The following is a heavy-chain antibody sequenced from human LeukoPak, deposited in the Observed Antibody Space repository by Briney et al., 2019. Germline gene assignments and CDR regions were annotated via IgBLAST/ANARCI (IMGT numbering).Heavy chain of an antibody. CDR2: IRYDGSNK. J-gene: IGHJ6*03. Sequence: GGSLRLSCAASGFIFSSYGMHWVRQAPGKGLEWVAFIRYDGSNKYYADSVKGRFTISRDNSKNTLYLQTNSLRAEDTAVYYCAKGRGHYYYYMDVWGKGTTVTVSS. V-gene: IGHV3-30*02. CDR1: GFIFSSYG. CDR3: AKGRGHYYYYMDV.